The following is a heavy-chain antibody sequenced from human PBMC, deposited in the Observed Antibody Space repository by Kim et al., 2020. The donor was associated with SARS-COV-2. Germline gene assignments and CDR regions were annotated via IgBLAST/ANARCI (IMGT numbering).Heavy chain of an antibody. Sequence: ASVKVSCKVSGYTLTELSMHWVRQAPGKGLEWMGGFDPEDGETIYAQKFQGRVTMTEDTSTDTAYMELSSLRSEDTAVYYCATAPQGYCSGGSCYYRRVYFQHWGQGTLVTVSS. J-gene: IGHJ1*01. CDR2: FDPEDGET. V-gene: IGHV1-24*01. CDR1: GYTLTELS. D-gene: IGHD2-15*01. CDR3: ATAPQGYCSGGSCYYRRVYFQH.